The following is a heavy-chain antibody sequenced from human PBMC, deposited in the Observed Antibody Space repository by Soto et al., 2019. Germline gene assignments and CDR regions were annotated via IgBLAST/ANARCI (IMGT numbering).Heavy chain of an antibody. CDR1: GFTFSSYW. CDR2: IKQDGSEK. Sequence: EVQLVESGGGLVQPGGSLRLSCAASGFTFSSYWMSWVRQAPGKGLEWVANIKQDGSEKYYVDSVKGRFTISRDNAKNSLYLQMNSLRAEDTAVYYCARDGKYYGSGSLNYWGQGTLVTVSS. V-gene: IGHV3-7*01. D-gene: IGHD3-10*01. CDR3: ARDGKYYGSGSLNY. J-gene: IGHJ4*02.